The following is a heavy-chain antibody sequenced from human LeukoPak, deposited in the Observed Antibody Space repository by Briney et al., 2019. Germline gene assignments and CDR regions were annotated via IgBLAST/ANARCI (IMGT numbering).Heavy chain of an antibody. CDR1: GGSIRSSYYY. CDR3: AREERGSDSSGYYYSRWYYGMDV. D-gene: IGHD3-22*01. V-gene: IGHV4-39*02. Sequence: SETLSFTCTVSGGSIRSSYYYWGWIRQPPGKGLEWIGSIYDSGSTYYNPSLKSRVTISVDTSKNQFSLKLSSVTAADTAVYYCAREERGSDSSGYYYSRWYYGMDVWGQGTTVTVSS. J-gene: IGHJ6*02. CDR2: IYDSGST.